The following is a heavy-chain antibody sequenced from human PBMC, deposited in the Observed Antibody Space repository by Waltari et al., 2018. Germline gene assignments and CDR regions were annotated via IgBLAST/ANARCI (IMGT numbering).Heavy chain of an antibody. V-gene: IGHV1-69*01. D-gene: IGHD3-22*01. CDR2: IIRIFGTA. CDR1: GGTFSSYA. CDR3: ARGSHYYDSSGYSVY. J-gene: IGHJ4*02. Sequence: QVQLVQSGAEVKKPGSSVKVSCKASGGTFSSYAIGWVRQAPGQGLEWMWGIIRIFGTANYAQKFQGRVTITADESTSTAYMELSSLRSEDTAVYYCARGSHYYDSSGYSVYWGQGTLVTVSS.